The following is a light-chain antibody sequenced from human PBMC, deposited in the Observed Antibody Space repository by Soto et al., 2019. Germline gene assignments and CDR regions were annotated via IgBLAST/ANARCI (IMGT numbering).Light chain of an antibody. CDR1: QSIASY. J-gene: IGKJ1*01. V-gene: IGKV1-5*01. CDR3: QQYNSYSRT. CDR2: HAS. Sequence: DIQMTQSPSSLSASVGDSVTITCRASQSIASYVNWYQQKPGKAPKLLIYHASTLESGVPSRFSGSGSGTEFTLTISSLRPDDFATYYCQQYNSYSRTFGQGTKVDIK.